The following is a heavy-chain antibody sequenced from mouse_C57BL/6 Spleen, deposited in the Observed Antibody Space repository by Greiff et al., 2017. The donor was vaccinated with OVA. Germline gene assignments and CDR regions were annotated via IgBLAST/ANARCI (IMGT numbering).Heavy chain of an antibody. D-gene: IGHD3-2*02. CDR3: ARRQLRLRDAMDY. V-gene: IGHV1-82*01. CDR2: IYPGDGDT. CDR1: GYAFSSSW. J-gene: IGHJ4*01. Sequence: VMLVESGPELVKPGASVKISCKASGYAFSSSWMNWVKQRPGKGLEWIGRIYPGDGDTNYNGKFKGKATLTADKSSSTAYMQLSSLTSEDSAVYFCARRQLRLRDAMDYWGQGTSVTVSS.